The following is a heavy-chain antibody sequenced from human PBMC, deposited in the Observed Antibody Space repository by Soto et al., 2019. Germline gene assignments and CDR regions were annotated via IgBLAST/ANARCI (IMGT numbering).Heavy chain of an antibody. V-gene: IGHV3-30*03. CDR2: ISYDGSNK. CDR3: AREGPDYGDYPLDGMDV. Sequence: QVQLVESGGGVVQPGRSLRLSCAASGFTFSNYAMHWVRQAPGKGLEWVAVISYDGSNKYYADSVKGRFTISRDNSKNTLYLQMNSLRAEDTAVYYCAREGPDYGDYPLDGMDVWGQGTTVTVSS. CDR1: GFTFSNYA. J-gene: IGHJ6*02. D-gene: IGHD4-17*01.